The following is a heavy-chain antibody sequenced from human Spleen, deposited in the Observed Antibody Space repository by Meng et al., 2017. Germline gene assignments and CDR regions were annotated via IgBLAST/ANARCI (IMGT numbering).Heavy chain of an antibody. CDR2: VSAYNANT. D-gene: IGHD1-26*01. CDR1: DYTLTCYG. Sequence: QGHLVQSGAEVKKPGASVKFSCKASDYTLTCYGITWVRQAPGQGLEWMGWVSAYNANTNYAQNFQGRVTMTTDTSTSTAYMELRSLRSDDTAVYYCASTYSGSYFILWGQGTLVTVSS. CDR3: ASTYSGSYFIL. J-gene: IGHJ4*02. V-gene: IGHV1-18*01.